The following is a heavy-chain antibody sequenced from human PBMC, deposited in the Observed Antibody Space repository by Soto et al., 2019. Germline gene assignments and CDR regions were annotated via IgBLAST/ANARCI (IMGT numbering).Heavy chain of an antibody. Sequence: QVQLVESGGGLVKPGGSLRLSCAASGFTFSDYYMSWIRQAPGKGLEWVSYISSSSSYTNYADSVKGRFTISRDNAKNSLYLRMNSLRAEDTAVYYCARDGLRTYYYDSSGYYPPWFDPWGQGTLVTVSS. CDR3: ARDGLRTYYYDSSGYYPPWFDP. V-gene: IGHV3-11*05. CDR2: ISSSSSYT. CDR1: GFTFSDYY. D-gene: IGHD3-22*01. J-gene: IGHJ5*02.